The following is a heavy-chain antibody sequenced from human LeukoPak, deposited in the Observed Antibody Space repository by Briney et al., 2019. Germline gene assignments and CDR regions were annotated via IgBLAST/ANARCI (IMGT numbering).Heavy chain of an antibody. CDR1: GYSFTNYW. V-gene: IGHV5-51*01. D-gene: IGHD5-18*01. J-gene: IGHJ4*02. Sequence: GESLKISCKCSGYSFTNYWIDWVRQMPGKGLEWMGIIYPGDSDTRYSPSFQGQVTISADKSISTAYLQWSSLKASDTAMYYCATTYSYGYGSYGYWGQGTLVTVSS. CDR3: ATTYSYGYGSYGY. CDR2: IYPGDSDT.